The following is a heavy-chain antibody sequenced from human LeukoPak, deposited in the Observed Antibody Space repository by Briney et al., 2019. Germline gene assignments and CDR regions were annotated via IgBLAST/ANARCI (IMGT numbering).Heavy chain of an antibody. D-gene: IGHD3-10*01. CDR1: GFTFSSYA. J-gene: IGHJ6*04. CDR2: ISYDGSNK. Sequence: HPGRSLRLSCAASGFTFSSYAMHWVRQAPGKGLEWVAAISYDGSNKYYADSVKGRFTISRDNSKNTLYLQMNSLRAEDTAVYFCARGYGSGSPLYYYYGMDVWGKGTTVTISS. CDR3: ARGYGSGSPLYYYYGMDV. V-gene: IGHV3-30*04.